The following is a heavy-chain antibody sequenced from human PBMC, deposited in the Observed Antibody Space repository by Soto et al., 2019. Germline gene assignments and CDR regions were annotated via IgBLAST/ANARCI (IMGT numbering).Heavy chain of an antibody. V-gene: IGHV1-69*04. CDR3: ARDSGRSDVVPAAISAMDV. Sequence: SVKVSSTGSGGTVNRYNITWLLQTPGQGLEWMGRIIPMFGIASYAQNFQGRVTITADKSTSTAYMELSSLRSEDTAVYYCARDSGRSDVVPAAISAMDVWGQGTTVTVSS. D-gene: IGHD2-2*01. CDR1: GGTVNRYN. J-gene: IGHJ6*02. CDR2: IIPMFGIA.